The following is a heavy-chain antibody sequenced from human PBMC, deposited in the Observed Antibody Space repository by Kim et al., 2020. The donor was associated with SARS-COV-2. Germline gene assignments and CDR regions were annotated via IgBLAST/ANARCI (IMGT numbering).Heavy chain of an antibody. V-gene: IGHV3-23*01. CDR3: AKDWSGIAAASSPHYYYYGMDV. J-gene: IGHJ6*02. CDR1: GFTFSSYA. Sequence: GGSLRLSCAASGFTFSSYAMSWVRQAPGKGLEWVSAISGSGGSTYYADSVKGRFTISRDNSKNTLYLQMNSLRAEDTAVYYCAKDWSGIAAASSPHYYYYGMDVWGQGTTVTVSS. D-gene: IGHD6-13*01. CDR2: ISGSGGST.